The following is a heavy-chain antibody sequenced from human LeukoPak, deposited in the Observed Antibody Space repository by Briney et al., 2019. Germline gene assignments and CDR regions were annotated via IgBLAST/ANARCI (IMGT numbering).Heavy chain of an antibody. D-gene: IGHD1-26*01. Sequence: GGSLRLSCAASGFTFSTSGMHWVRQTPGKGLEWVTFIRYDGSNKYYAGSVKGRFTISRDNSKNTLYLQMNSLRAEDTAVYYCAKGASGSHYYSFDYWGQGTLVTVSS. CDR3: AKGASGSHYYSFDY. J-gene: IGHJ4*02. CDR2: IRYDGSNK. CDR1: GFTFSTSG. V-gene: IGHV3-30*02.